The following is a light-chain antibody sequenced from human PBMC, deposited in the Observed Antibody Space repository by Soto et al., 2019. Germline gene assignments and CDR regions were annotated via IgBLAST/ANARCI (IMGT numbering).Light chain of an antibody. V-gene: IGKV3-20*01. Sequence: EIVLTQSPGTLSLSPGERATLSCRASQSVRSNYLAWYQQKPGQAPRLLIYGASSRATGIPDRFSGSGSGTDFTLTINRMEPEDFAVYYCQQYCPSPRTFGQVTKVEIK. CDR3: QQYCPSPRT. CDR1: QSVRSNY. CDR2: GAS. J-gene: IGKJ1*01.